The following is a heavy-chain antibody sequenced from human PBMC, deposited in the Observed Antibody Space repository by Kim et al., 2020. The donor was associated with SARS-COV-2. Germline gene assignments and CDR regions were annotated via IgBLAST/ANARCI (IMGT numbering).Heavy chain of an antibody. CDR2: IYYSGST. Sequence: SETLSLTCTVSGGSISSGGYYWSWIRQHPGKGLEWLGYIYYSGSTYYNPSLKSRVTISVDTSKNQFSLKLSSVTAADTAVYYCARAPTIFGVVIDAFDIWGQGTMVTVSS. D-gene: IGHD3-3*01. CDR1: GGSISSGGYY. CDR3: ARAPTIFGVVIDAFDI. J-gene: IGHJ3*02. V-gene: IGHV4-31*03.